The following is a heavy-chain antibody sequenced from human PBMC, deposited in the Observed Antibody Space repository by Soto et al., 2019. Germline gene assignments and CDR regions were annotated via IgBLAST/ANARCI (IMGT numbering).Heavy chain of an antibody. Sequence: SETLSLTCTVSGGTISSSSYYWGWIRQPPGKGLEWIGSIYYSGSTYYNPSLKSRVTISVDTSKNQFSLKLSSVTAADTAVYYCARPLARPHGMDVSGQGTTVTVSS. D-gene: IGHD6-6*01. CDR3: ARPLARPHGMDV. V-gene: IGHV4-39*01. J-gene: IGHJ6*02. CDR1: GGTISSSSYY. CDR2: IYYSGST.